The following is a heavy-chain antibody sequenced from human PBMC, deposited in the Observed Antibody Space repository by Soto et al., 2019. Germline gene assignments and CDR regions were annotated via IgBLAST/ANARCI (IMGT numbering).Heavy chain of an antibody. CDR3: ATEMATISSFDY. D-gene: IGHD5-12*01. Sequence: QVQLVESGGGLVKPGGYLRLSCGASGFTFSDYYMSWIRQAPGKGLEWVSYISSSSSYTNYADSVKGRFTISRDYAKNSLYLQMNSLRAEDTAVYYCATEMATISSFDYWGQGTLVTVSS. CDR1: GFTFSDYY. V-gene: IGHV3-11*05. J-gene: IGHJ4*02. CDR2: ISSSSSYT.